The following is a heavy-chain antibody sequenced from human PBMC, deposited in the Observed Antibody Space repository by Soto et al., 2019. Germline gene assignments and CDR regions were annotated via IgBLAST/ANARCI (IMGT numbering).Heavy chain of an antibody. CDR1: GGSISSGGYY. Sequence: QVQLQESGPGLVKPSQTLSLTCTVSGGSISSGGYYWSWIRQHPGKGLEWIGYIYYSGSTYYNPSLKSRVTLSLDTSKNQFSLKLSSVTAADTAVYYCARDPPVLGAFDIWGQGTMVTVSS. D-gene: IGHD2-8*01. CDR2: IYYSGST. V-gene: IGHV4-31*03. J-gene: IGHJ3*02. CDR3: ARDPPVLGAFDI.